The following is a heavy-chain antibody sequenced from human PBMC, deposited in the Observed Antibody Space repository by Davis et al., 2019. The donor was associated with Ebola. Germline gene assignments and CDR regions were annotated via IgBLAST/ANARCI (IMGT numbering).Heavy chain of an antibody. Sequence: GESLKISCAASGFPFSVYFMDWVRQAPGKGLEWVAVVSFDGSNKYYADSVKGRFTISRDNSKNTLSLQMNSLRAEDTAVFYCAKDRGIQLWPQYGMDVWGQGTTVTGSS. CDR2: VSFDGSNK. CDR1: GFPFSVYF. D-gene: IGHD5-18*01. CDR3: AKDRGIQLWPQYGMDV. J-gene: IGHJ6*02. V-gene: IGHV3-30*18.